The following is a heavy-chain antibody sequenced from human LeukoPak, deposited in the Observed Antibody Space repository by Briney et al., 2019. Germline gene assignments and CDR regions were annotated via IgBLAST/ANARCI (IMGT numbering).Heavy chain of an antibody. D-gene: IGHD2-15*01. J-gene: IGHJ3*02. CDR3: AREVVGANALDI. CDR1: GYTFTGYY. CDR2: INPNSGGT. V-gene: IGHV1-2*02. Sequence: ASVKVSCKASGYTFTGYYMHWVRQAPGQGLEWMGWINPNSGGTNYAQKFQGRVTMTRDTSISTAYMELSRLRSDDTAVYYCAREVVGANALDIWGQGTMVTVSS.